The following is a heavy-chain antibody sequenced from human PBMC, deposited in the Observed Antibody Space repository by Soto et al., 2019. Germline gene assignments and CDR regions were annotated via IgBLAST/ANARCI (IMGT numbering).Heavy chain of an antibody. CDR2: VTHSGTA. D-gene: IGHD6-19*01. CDR1: GGSIDSGAFS. J-gene: IGHJ4*02. V-gene: IGHV4-30-2*01. Sequence: SETLSLTCAVSGGSIDSGAFSLSWIRQPPGKGLEWIGYVTHSGTAYSIPSLNGRLTLSVDSSQTQFSLKLTPVTAADSAFYYCARIHWAQSSLDYWGRGILVTVSS. CDR3: ARIHWAQSSLDY.